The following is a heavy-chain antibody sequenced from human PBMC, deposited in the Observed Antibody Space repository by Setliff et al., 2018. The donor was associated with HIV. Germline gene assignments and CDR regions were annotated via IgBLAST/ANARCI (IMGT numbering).Heavy chain of an antibody. CDR1: GYTFTSYG. V-gene: IGHV1-18*01. D-gene: IGHD3-3*01. J-gene: IGHJ3*02. CDR3: ARQYYNFWSGRDDIDAFDI. CDR2: ISAYNGNT. Sequence: PGASVKVSCKASGYTFTSYGISWVRQAPGQGLEWMGWISAYNGNTNYAQKLQGRVTMTTDTSTSTAYMELRSLRSDDTAVYYCARQYYNFWSGRDDIDAFDIWGQGTMVTVSS.